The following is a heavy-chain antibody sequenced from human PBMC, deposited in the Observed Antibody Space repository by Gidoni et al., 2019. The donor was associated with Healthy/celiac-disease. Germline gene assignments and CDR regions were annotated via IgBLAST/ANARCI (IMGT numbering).Heavy chain of an antibody. CDR3: ARENFGGQQLDY. Sequence: QVQLVQSGAEVKKPGASVKVSCKAAGYTCTGYYMHWVRQAPGQGLEWMGWINPNSGGTNYAQKFQGRVTMPRDTSISTAYMELSRLRSDDTAVYYCARENFGGQQLDYWGQGTLVTVSS. J-gene: IGHJ4*02. CDR2: INPNSGGT. D-gene: IGHD6-13*01. V-gene: IGHV1-2*02. CDR1: GYTCTGYY.